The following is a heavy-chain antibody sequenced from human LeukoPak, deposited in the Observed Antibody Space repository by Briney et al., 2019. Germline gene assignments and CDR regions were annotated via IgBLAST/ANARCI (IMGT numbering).Heavy chain of an antibody. CDR1: GFTFSSYA. V-gene: IGHV3-23*01. J-gene: IGHJ3*02. Sequence: PGGSLRLSCAASGFTFSSYAMSWVRQAPGKGLEWVSAISGSGGSTYYADSVKGRFTISRDNSKNTLYLQMNSLRAEDTAVYYCARGVLRYFDWLSDDDAFDIWGQGTMVTVSS. CDR3: ARGVLRYFDWLSDDDAFDI. D-gene: IGHD3-9*01. CDR2: ISGSGGST.